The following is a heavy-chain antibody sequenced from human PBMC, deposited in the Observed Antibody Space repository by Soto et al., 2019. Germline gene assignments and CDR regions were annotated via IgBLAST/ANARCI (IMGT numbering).Heavy chain of an antibody. J-gene: IGHJ6*02. Sequence: QVQLVQSGAEVKKPGSSVKVSCKASGGTFSTYAISWVRQAPGQGLEWMGGVIPILGTTNNAQKFQGRVTXTADEPTGTAYMELSSLRSEDTAVYFCARHAGTYYYTDMDVWGHGTTVTVSS. CDR1: GGTFSTYA. CDR3: ARHAGTYYYTDMDV. V-gene: IGHV1-69*12. CDR2: VIPILGTT. D-gene: IGHD1-1*01.